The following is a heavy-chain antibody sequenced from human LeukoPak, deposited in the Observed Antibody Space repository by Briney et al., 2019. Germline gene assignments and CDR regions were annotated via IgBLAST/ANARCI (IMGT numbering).Heavy chain of an antibody. V-gene: IGHV4-39*01. CDR3: VRQSFTRDYFGGYY. D-gene: IGHD2/OR15-2a*01. Sequence: PSETLSLICCVSDFFINSSDYYWGWIRQTPGKGLEWIASISYTGNTYHNPSLESRVLISVDTSKNQFSLRLTSVSAADTAVYYCVRQSFTRDYFGGYYWGRGTLVTVSS. CDR1: DFFINSSDYY. CDR2: ISYTGNT. J-gene: IGHJ4*02.